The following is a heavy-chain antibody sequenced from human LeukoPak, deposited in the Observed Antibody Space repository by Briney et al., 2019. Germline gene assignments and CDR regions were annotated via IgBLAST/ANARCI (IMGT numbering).Heavy chain of an antibody. J-gene: IGHJ4*02. D-gene: IGHD6-13*01. CDR3: ATAGRAAAEDSYYFDY. CDR1: GYTFTSYD. Sequence: ASVKVSCKASGYTFTSYDINWVRQATGQGLEWMGWMNPNSGNTGYAQKFQGRVTMTEDTSTDTAYMELSSLRSEDTAVYYCATAGRAAAEDSYYFDYWGQGTLVTVSS. V-gene: IGHV1-8*01. CDR2: MNPNSGNT.